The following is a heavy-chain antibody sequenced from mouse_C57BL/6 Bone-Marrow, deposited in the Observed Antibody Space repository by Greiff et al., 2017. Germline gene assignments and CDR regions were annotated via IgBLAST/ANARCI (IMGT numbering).Heavy chain of an antibody. J-gene: IGHJ4*01. CDR1: GYTFTSYW. CDR2: IDPSDSYT. CDR3: ARDLTGASYYAMDY. D-gene: IGHD6-1*01. Sequence: QVQLKQPGAELVMPGASVKLSCKASGYTFTSYWMHWVKQRPGQGLEWIGEIDPSDSYTNYNQKFKGKSTLTVDKSSSTAYMQLSSLTSEDSAVYYCARDLTGASYYAMDYWGQGTSVTVSS. V-gene: IGHV1-69*01.